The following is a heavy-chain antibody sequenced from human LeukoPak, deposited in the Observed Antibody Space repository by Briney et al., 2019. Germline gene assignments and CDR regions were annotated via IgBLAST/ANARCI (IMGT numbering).Heavy chain of an antibody. Sequence: GGSLRLSCIASGFTLSAYTMNWVRQVPGKGLEWVSTLTRGGDNDIHYADSVKGRFTISRDNSKNSLYLQMNSLRADDTAVYYCVRDAYGAHFDYWGQGTLVTVSS. J-gene: IGHJ4*02. CDR3: VRDAYGAHFDY. CDR1: GFTLSAYT. V-gene: IGHV3-21*06. D-gene: IGHD2-21*01. CDR2: LTRGGDNDI.